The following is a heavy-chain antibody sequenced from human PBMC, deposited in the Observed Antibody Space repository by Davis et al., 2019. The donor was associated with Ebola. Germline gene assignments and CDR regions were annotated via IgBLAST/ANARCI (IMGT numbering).Heavy chain of an antibody. V-gene: IGHV4-34*01. CDR2: ISHHNGYT. CDR3: ARGVELHYYYGMDV. Sequence: SETLSLTCAVYGGSFSDYFWSWIRQPPEKGLEWIGEISHHNGYTNYNPSLKSRVTISVDTSKNQFSLKLSSVTAADTAVYYCARGVELHYYYGMDVWGQGTTVTVSS. D-gene: IGHD1-7*01. CDR1: GGSFSDYF. J-gene: IGHJ6*02.